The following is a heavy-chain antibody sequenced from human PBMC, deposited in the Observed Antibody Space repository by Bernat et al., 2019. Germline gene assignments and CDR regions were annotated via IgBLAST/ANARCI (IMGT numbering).Heavy chain of an antibody. CDR1: GFTFSSYW. Sequence: EVQLVESGGGLVQPGGSLRLSCAASGFTFSSYWMSWVRQAPGKGLEWVANIKQDGSAKYYVGSGKGRFTISRDNAKNSLYLQMNGLRAEDTAVYYCARAFEEWLVKRYWYFDLWGRGTLVTVSS. V-gene: IGHV3-7*01. D-gene: IGHD6-19*01. CDR2: IKQDGSAK. CDR3: ARAFEEWLVKRYWYFDL. J-gene: IGHJ2*01.